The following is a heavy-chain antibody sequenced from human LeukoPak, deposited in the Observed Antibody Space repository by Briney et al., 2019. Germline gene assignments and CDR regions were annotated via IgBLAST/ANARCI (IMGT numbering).Heavy chain of an antibody. Sequence: TPSETLSLTCSVSGGSISSYYWSWIRQPAGKGLEWIGRIYTSGSPNYNPSLKSRVTMSVDTSKNQFSLKLSSVTAADTAVYYCARLSSSWYQDWYFDLWGRGTLVTVSS. CDR1: GGSISSYY. CDR3: ARLSSSWYQDWYFDL. V-gene: IGHV4-4*07. J-gene: IGHJ2*01. CDR2: IYTSGSP. D-gene: IGHD6-13*01.